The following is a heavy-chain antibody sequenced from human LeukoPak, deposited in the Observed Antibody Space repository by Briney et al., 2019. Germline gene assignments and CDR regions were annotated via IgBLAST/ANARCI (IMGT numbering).Heavy chain of an antibody. Sequence: ASVKVSCKASGYTFTNYGITWVRQAPGQGLEWMGWISAYNGNTNYAQKLQGRVTMTTDTSTSTAYMELRSLRSDDTAVYYCARDRAMIVVGDPHAEYFQHWGEGTLVTVSS. CDR3: ARDRAMIVVGDPHAEYFQH. CDR2: ISAYNGNT. D-gene: IGHD3-22*01. J-gene: IGHJ1*01. V-gene: IGHV1-18*01. CDR1: GYTFTNYG.